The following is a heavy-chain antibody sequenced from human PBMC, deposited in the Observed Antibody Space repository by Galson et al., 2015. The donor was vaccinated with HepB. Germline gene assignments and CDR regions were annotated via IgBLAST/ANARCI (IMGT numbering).Heavy chain of an antibody. Sequence: SVKVSCKASGYTFTTYSLTWVRQAPGQGLEWMGMISGFDGKTNYGQKFQGRITMTTDTSTTTVYMELRSLRFDDTAVYYCARLGPAAGFLEYWGQGSLVTVS. J-gene: IGHJ4*02. D-gene: IGHD6-13*01. V-gene: IGHV1-18*01. CDR2: ISGFDGKT. CDR3: ARLGPAAGFLEY. CDR1: GYTFTTYS.